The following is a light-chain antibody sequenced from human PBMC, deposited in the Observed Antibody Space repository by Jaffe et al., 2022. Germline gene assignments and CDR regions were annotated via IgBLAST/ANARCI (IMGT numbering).Light chain of an antibody. J-gene: IGLJ2*01. CDR3: SSYTRRGTAI. CDR2: DVN. CDR1: SSDIGDCYC. Sequence: QSALTQPASVSGSPGQSLTISCSGTSSDIGDCYCVSWYQQHPGKAPKLVIYDVNNRPSGVSNRFSGSKSGNTASLTISGLQAEDEADYYCSSYTRRGTAIFGGGTKLTVL. V-gene: IGLV2-14*03.